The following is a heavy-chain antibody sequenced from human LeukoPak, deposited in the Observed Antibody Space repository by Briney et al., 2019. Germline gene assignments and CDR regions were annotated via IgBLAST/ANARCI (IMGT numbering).Heavy chain of an antibody. J-gene: IGHJ4*02. V-gene: IGHV3-21*04. Sequence: GGSLSLSCAASGFTFSRYSMNWVRPAPGKGLEWVSSISSSSSYRYYADSLKGRFTISRENAKNSLHLQMNSLRAEDTAVYYCARHSRGRWFVFDYWGQRTLVTVSS. CDR1: GFTFSRYS. CDR2: ISSSSSYR. D-gene: IGHD2-15*01. CDR3: ARHSRGRWFVFDY.